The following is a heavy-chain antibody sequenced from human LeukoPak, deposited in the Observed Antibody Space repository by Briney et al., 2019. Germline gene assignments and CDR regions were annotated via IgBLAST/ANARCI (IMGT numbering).Heavy chain of an antibody. CDR2: IYYSGST. D-gene: IGHD3-22*01. CDR1: GGSISSYY. J-gene: IGHJ4*02. Sequence: SETLSLTCTVSGGSISSYYWSWIRQPPGKGLEWIGNIYYSGSTNYNPSLKSRVTISVDTSKNQFSLKLSSVTAADTAVYYCASGEYYYDSSGYVFDYWGQGTLVTVSS. CDR3: ASGEYYYDSSGYVFDY. V-gene: IGHV4-59*01.